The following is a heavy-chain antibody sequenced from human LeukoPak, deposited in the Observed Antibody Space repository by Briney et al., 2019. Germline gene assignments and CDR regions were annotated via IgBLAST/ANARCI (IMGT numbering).Heavy chain of an antibody. CDR1: GGTFSSYA. V-gene: IGHV1-69*04. CDR3: ARDLDVAAAGGY. J-gene: IGHJ4*02. Sequence: SVKVSCKASGGTFSSYAISWVRQAPGQGLEWMGRIIPILGIANYAQKFQGRVTITADKSTSTAYMELRSLRSDDTAVYYCARDLDVAAAGGYWGQGTLVTVSS. CDR2: IIPILGIA. D-gene: IGHD6-13*01.